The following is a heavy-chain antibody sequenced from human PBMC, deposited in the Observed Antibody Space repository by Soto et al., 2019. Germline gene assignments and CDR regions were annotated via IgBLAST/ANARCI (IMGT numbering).Heavy chain of an antibody. D-gene: IGHD3-22*01. V-gene: IGHV2-70*11. CDR1: GFSLSTSGMC. CDR3: PSRGAASYYYYYMDV. Sequence: SGPTLVNPTQTLTLTCTFSGFSLSTSGMCVSWIRQPPGKALEWLARIDWDDDKYYSTSLKTRLTISKDTSKNQVVLTMTNMDPVDAASYCCPSRGAASYYYYYMDVWGKGTTVTVSS. J-gene: IGHJ6*03. CDR2: IDWDDDK.